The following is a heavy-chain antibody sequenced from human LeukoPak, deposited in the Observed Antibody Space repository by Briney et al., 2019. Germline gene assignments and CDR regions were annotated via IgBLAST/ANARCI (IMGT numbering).Heavy chain of an antibody. CDR2: INHSGGT. D-gene: IGHD6-19*01. CDR3: ATGDSSGWYSYWFDP. V-gene: IGHV4-34*08. J-gene: IGHJ5*02. CDR1: GFTFSSYA. Sequence: GSLRLSCAASGFTFSSYAMSWIRQPPGKGLEWIGEINHSGGTNYNPSLKSRVTISVDTSRNQFSLKLSSVTAADTAVYYCATGDSSGWYSYWFDPWGQGTLVTVSS.